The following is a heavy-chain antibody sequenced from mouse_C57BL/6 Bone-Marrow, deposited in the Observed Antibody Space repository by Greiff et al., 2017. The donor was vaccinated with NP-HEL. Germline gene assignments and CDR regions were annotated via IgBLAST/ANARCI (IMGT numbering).Heavy chain of an antibody. Sequence: VKLQESGAELARPGASVKLSCKASGYTFTSYGISWVKQRPGQGLEWIGEIYPRSGNTYYNEKFKGKATLTADKSSSTAYMELRSLTSEDSAVYFCARYPMDYWRQGTSVTVSS. J-gene: IGHJ4*01. CDR2: IYPRSGNT. CDR1: GYTFTSYG. CDR3: ARYPMDY. V-gene: IGHV1-81*01.